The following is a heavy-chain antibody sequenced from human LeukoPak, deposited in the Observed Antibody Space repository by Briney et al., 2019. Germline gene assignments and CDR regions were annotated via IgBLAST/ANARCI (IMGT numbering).Heavy chain of an antibody. V-gene: IGHV3-64D*06. Sequence: PGGSLRLSCSASGFTFSNYAMHWVRQAPGKGLEYVSAISSNGGSTYYADSVKGRFTISRDNSKNTLYLQMSSLRTEDTAVYYCVKDGSGSYYTYYFDYWGQGTLVTVSS. J-gene: IGHJ4*02. D-gene: IGHD3-10*01. CDR2: ISSNGGST. CDR1: GFTFSNYA. CDR3: VKDGSGSYYTYYFDY.